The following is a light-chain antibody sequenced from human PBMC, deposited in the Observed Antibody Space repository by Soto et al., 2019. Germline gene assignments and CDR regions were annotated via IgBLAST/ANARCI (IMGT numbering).Light chain of an antibody. V-gene: IGLV2-14*01. CDR3: SSYTGSTNYV. J-gene: IGLJ1*01. CDR1: SSDVGIYNY. CDR2: QVT. Sequence: QSALTQPASVSGSPGQSITISCTGTSSDVGIYNYVSWYQQHPGKAPKLIIYQVTNRPSGVSNRFSGSKSGNTASLTIAGLQAEDEADYYCSSYTGSTNYVFGTGTKLTVL.